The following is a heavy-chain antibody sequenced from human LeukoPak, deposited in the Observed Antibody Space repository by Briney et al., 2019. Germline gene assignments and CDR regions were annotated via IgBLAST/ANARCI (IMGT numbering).Heavy chain of an antibody. Sequence: GGSLRLSCSASGFTFSNSAMPWVRQAPGKELEYISAISSNGGSTYYADSVKGRFTISRDNSKNTLYLQMSSLRAEDTAVYYCVKSVYDSSGSPDYWGQGTLVTVSS. CDR3: VKSVYDSSGSPDY. D-gene: IGHD3-22*01. CDR2: ISSNGGST. J-gene: IGHJ4*02. V-gene: IGHV3-64D*09. CDR1: GFTFSNSA.